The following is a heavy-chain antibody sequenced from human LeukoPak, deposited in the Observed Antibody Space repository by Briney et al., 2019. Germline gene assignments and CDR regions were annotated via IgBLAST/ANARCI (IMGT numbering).Heavy chain of an antibody. Sequence: ASVKVSCKASGYSFTGYYMHWVRQAPGQGLEWVGWINPNSGGTNYAQKFQGRVTMTRDTSISTAYMELSRLRSDDTAVYYCARVRIEQQPYDYWGQGTLVTVSS. D-gene: IGHD6-13*01. V-gene: IGHV1-2*02. J-gene: IGHJ4*02. CDR3: ARVRIEQQPYDY. CDR2: INPNSGGT. CDR1: GYSFTGYY.